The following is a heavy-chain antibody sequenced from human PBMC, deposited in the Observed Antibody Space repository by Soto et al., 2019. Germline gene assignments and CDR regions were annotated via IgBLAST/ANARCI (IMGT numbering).Heavy chain of an antibody. D-gene: IGHD4-17*01. CDR1: GFTFSNAW. J-gene: IGHJ5*02. CDR2: IKSKTDGGTT. CDR3: SPRASTVTTSNFGIGFDP. V-gene: IGHV3-15*07. Sequence: EVQLVESGGGLVKPGGSLRLSCAASGFTFSNAWMNWVRQAPGKGLEWVGRIKSKTDGGTTDYAAPVKGRFTISRDDSKNTLYLQMNSLKTEDTAVYYCSPRASTVTTSNFGIGFDPWGRGTLDTVSS.